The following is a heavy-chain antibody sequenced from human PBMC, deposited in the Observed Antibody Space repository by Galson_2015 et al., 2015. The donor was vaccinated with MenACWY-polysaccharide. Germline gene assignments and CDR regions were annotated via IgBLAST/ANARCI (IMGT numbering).Heavy chain of an antibody. J-gene: IGHJ4*02. Sequence: SLRLSCAASGFTFSILVMTWVRQGPGKGLEWVSAISPGSETAYYSDSVKGRFTISRDHSKDTLHLQMDSLRAEDTAVYYCVKGGWADNWGQGTLVTVSS. CDR3: VKGGWADN. V-gene: IGHV3-23*01. D-gene: IGHD1-26*01. CDR1: GFTFSILV. CDR2: ISPGSETA.